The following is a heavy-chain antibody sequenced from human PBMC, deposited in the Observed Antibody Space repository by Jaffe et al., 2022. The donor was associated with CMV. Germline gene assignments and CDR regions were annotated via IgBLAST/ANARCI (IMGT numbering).Heavy chain of an antibody. CDR1: GGSISSYY. CDR3: ARVVRGHTPHRSGLYFDY. Sequence: QVQLQESGPGLVKPSETLSLTCTVSGGSISSYYWSWIRQPPGKGLEWIGYIYYSGSTNYNPSLKSRVTISVDTSKNQFSLKLSSVTAADTAVYYCARVVRGHTPHRSGLYFDYWGQGTLVTVSS. D-gene: IGHD3-10*01. V-gene: IGHV4-59*01. CDR2: IYYSGST. J-gene: IGHJ4*02.